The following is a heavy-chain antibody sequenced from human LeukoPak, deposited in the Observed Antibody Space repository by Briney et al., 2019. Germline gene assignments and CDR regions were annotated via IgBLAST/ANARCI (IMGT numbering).Heavy chain of an antibody. CDR2: IYYSGST. J-gene: IGHJ4*02. D-gene: IGHD3-10*01. V-gene: IGHV4-31*03. Sequence: SETLSLTCTVSGGSISSGGYYWSWIRQHPGKGLEWIGYIYYSGSTYYNPSLKSRVTISVDTSKNQFSLKLSSVTAADTAVYYCARGHMVRGVRLDYWGQGTLVTVSS. CDR1: GGSISSGGYY. CDR3: ARGHMVRGVRLDY.